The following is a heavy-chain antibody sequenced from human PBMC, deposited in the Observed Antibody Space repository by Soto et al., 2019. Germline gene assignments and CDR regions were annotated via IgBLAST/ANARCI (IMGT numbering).Heavy chain of an antibody. Sequence: SETLSLTCAVYGGSFSGYYWSWIRQPPGKGLEWIGEINHSGSTNYNPSLKSRVTISVDTSKNQFSLKLSSVTAADTAVYYCARVFPTYYYDSSGWPNWFDPWGQGTLVTVSS. CDR2: INHSGST. J-gene: IGHJ5*02. D-gene: IGHD3-22*01. V-gene: IGHV4-34*01. CDR3: ARVFPTYYYDSSGWPNWFDP. CDR1: GGSFSGYY.